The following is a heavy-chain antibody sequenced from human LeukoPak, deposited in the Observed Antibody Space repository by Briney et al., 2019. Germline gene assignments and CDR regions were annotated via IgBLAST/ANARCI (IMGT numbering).Heavy chain of an antibody. CDR2: INVNSGYT. CDR1: GYIFTAYY. D-gene: IGHD2-2*03. Sequence: ASVKVSCTPSGYIFTAYYLHWVRQAPGQGLEWMGWINVNSGYTKYAQKFQGRITMTRDASISTAYMELSGLRSDDTAVYYCARAQYHMDIVVEPVATDLDYWGQGTLITVSS. V-gene: IGHV1-2*02. J-gene: IGHJ4*02. CDR3: ARAQYHMDIVVEPVATDLDY.